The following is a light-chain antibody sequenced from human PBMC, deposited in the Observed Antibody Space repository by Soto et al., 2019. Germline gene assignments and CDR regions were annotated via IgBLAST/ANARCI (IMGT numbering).Light chain of an antibody. V-gene: IGLV2-14*01. CDR2: DVY. CDR1: SSDVGRYTY. J-gene: IGLJ1*01. Sequence: QSVLTQPASVSGSPGQSITISCAGTSSDVGRYTYVSWYQQHPGKVPKLLIYDVYNRPSGVSDRFSGSKSDNTASLTISGLQAEDEADYYCISYTSTSTPYVFGGGTKVT. CDR3: ISYTSTSTPYV.